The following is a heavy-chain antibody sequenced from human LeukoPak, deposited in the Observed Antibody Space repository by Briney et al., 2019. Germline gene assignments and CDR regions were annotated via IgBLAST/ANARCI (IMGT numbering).Heavy chain of an antibody. CDR1: GFTFDDYA. J-gene: IGHJ4*02. CDR2: ISWNSGSI. D-gene: IGHD3-16*01. Sequence: GGSLRLSCAASGFTFDDYAMHWVRQAPGKGLEWVSGISWNSGSIGYADPVKGRFTISRDNAKNSLYLQMNSLRAEDTALYYCAKGPMITFGGVRGYFDYWGQGTLVTVPS. CDR3: AKGPMITFGGVRGYFDY. V-gene: IGHV3-9*01.